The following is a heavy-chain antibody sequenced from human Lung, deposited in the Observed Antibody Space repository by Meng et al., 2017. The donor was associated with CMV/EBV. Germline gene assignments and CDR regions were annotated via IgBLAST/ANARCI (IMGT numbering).Heavy chain of an antibody. D-gene: IGHD3-10*01. J-gene: IGHJ1*01. CDR3: LRRSGGSV. Sequence: QVQVRGSGPALVRPSETLSLTCAFPGDSITNHNWWAWFRQPPGKGLEWIGEIPHRGSSAYNPSLKSRVSMSIDKSKNQFSLKLTSVTAADTAVYHCLRRSGGSVWGQGTLVTVSS. CDR2: IPHRGSS. V-gene: IGHV4-4*02. CDR1: GDSITNHNW.